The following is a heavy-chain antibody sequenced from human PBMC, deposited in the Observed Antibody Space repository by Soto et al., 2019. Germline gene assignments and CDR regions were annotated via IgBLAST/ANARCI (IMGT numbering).Heavy chain of an antibody. Sequence: PSETLSLTCAVYGGSFSGYYWSWIRQPPGKGLEWSGEINHSGSTNYNPSLKSRVTISVDTSKNQFSLKLSSVTAADTAVYYCARTIRRIAVAGYFDYWGQGTLVTVSS. V-gene: IGHV4-34*01. CDR2: INHSGST. J-gene: IGHJ4*02. CDR3: ARTIRRIAVAGYFDY. CDR1: GGSFSGYY. D-gene: IGHD6-19*01.